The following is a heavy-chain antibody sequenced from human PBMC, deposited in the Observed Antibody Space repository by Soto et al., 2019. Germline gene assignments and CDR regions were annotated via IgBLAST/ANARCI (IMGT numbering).Heavy chain of an antibody. V-gene: IGHV3-7*03. J-gene: IGHJ6*04. CDR3: ARDAGDYESGMDV. CDR2: IKQDGSEK. Sequence: GGSLRLSCAASGFTFSSYWMSWVRQAPGKGLEWVANIKQDGSEKYYVDSVKGRFTISRDNAKNSLYLQMNSLRAEDTAVYDCARDAGDYESGMDVWRKGTTVTVS. CDR1: GFTFSSYW. D-gene: IGHD3-10*01.